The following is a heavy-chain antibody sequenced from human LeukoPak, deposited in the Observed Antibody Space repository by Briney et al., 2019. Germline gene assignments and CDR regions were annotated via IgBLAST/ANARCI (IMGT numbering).Heavy chain of an antibody. V-gene: IGHV3-23*01. CDR3: AKVPLLWFGEHRSYFDY. D-gene: IGHD3-10*01. CDR1: GFTFRSCA. J-gene: IGHJ4*02. Sequence: PGGSLRLSCAASGFTFRSCAMSWVRQAPGMGLEWVSGISGSGGSTYYADSVKGRFTISRDNSKDTLYLQMNSLRAEDTAVYYCAKVPLLWFGEHRSYFDYWGQGTLVTVSS. CDR2: ISGSGGST.